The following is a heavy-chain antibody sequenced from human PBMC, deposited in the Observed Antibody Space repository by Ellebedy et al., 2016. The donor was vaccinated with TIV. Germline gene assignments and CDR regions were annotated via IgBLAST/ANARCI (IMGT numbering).Heavy chain of an antibody. J-gene: IGHJ4*02. CDR1: GFTFSTYS. Sequence: GESLKISXAGSGFTFSTYSMNWVRQPPGKGLEWVSSISSKSSTIYYADSVKGRFTISRDNAKNSLYLQMNTLGAEDTAVYYCARPYCSGVTCYSPPDYWGQGTLVTVSS. CDR2: ISSKSSTI. D-gene: IGHD2-15*01. CDR3: ARPYCSGVTCYSPPDY. V-gene: IGHV3-48*04.